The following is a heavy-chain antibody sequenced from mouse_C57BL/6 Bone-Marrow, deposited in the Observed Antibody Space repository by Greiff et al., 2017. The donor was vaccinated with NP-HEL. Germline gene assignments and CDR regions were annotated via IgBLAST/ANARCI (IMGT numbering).Heavy chain of an antibody. Sequence: QVHVKQPGAELVMPGASVKLSCKASGYTFTSYWMHWVKQRPGQGLEWIGEIDPSDSYTNYNQKFKGKSTLTVDKSSSTAYMQLSSLTSEDSAVYYCANLGPNYYGSSWWYFDVWGTGTTVTVSS. J-gene: IGHJ1*03. D-gene: IGHD1-1*01. CDR1: GYTFTSYW. V-gene: IGHV1-69*01. CDR2: IDPSDSYT. CDR3: ANLGPNYYGSSWWYFDV.